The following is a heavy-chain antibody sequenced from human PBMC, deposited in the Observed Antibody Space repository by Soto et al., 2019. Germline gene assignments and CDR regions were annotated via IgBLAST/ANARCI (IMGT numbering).Heavy chain of an antibody. D-gene: IGHD4-17*01. CDR2: IYYSGST. CDR1: GGSLSSGGYY. Sequence: ASETLSLTCTVSGGSLSSGGYYWSWIRQHPGKGLEWIGYIYYSGSTYYNPSLKSRVTISVDTSKNQFSLKLSSVTAADTAVYYCARDRADYGDFDYYYYMDVWGKGTTVTVSS. V-gene: IGHV4-31*03. CDR3: ARDRADYGDFDYYYYMDV. J-gene: IGHJ6*03.